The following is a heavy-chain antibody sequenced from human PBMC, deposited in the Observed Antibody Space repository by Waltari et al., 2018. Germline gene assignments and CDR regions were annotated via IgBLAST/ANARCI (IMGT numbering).Heavy chain of an antibody. Sequence: QITLKESGPTLVKPTQTLKQTYTFYEHSFTTRGGGVGWIRQTPGRALEWLALIYWNDDKYYSPSLTSRLTITKDTSKNQVVLILTNMDPVDTATYYCAHYSSSSFRYFDYWGQGTLVTVSS. CDR2: IYWNDDK. D-gene: IGHD6-6*01. V-gene: IGHV2-5*01. CDR1: EHSFTTRGGG. CDR3: AHYSSSSFRYFDY. J-gene: IGHJ4*02.